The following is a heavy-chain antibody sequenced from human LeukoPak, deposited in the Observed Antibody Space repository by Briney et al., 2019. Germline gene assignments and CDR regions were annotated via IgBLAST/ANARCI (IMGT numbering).Heavy chain of an antibody. CDR1: GYSIGSGYY. Sequence: SETLSLTCAVSGYSIGSGYYWVWIRQPPGKGLEWIAIVYHTGSTFYHPSLKSRVTISPDTSRNQFSLRLTSVTAADTALYYCASHYYSSSGSLFDSWGRGSLVTVSS. J-gene: IGHJ4*02. D-gene: IGHD3-22*01. CDR3: ASHYYSSSGSLFDS. V-gene: IGHV4-38-2*01. CDR2: VYHTGST.